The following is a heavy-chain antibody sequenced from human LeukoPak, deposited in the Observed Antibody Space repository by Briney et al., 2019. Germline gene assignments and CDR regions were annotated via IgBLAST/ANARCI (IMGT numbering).Heavy chain of an antibody. CDR2: IRSKGYGGTT. J-gene: IGHJ4*02. Sequence: GGSLRLSCTVSGFALGDYAMIWFRQAPGKGLEWVGFIRSKGYGGTTEYAASVKGRFSISRDDSKSIAYLQMNSLKSEDTALYYCAREDPEAGPFEYWGQGTLVTVSS. V-gene: IGHV3-49*03. CDR3: AREDPEAGPFEY. D-gene: IGHD1-14*01. CDR1: GFALGDYA.